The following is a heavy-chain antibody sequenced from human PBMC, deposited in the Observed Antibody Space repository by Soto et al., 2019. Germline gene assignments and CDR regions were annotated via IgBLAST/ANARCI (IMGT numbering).Heavy chain of an antibody. J-gene: IGHJ3*02. Sequence: QLQQWGAGLLKPSETLSLTCVVSGGSFSTYYYNWIRQSPGKGLEWIGEINHSGSNNYSPSLKRRVTMSLDTSKNQFSLKLTSVTAADTAVYYCAKGGSNDWQVAFDIWGQATMVTVSS. CDR1: GGSFSTYY. CDR3: AKGGSNDWQVAFDI. D-gene: IGHD3-9*01. V-gene: IGHV4-34*01. CDR2: INHSGSN.